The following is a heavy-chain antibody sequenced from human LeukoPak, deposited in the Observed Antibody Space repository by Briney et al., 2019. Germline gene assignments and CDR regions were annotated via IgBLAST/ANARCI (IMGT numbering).Heavy chain of an antibody. CDR3: ARLVRYCSGGSCPPDY. D-gene: IGHD2-15*01. V-gene: IGHV5-51*01. CDR2: MYPGDSDT. CDR1: GHTFTSYW. Sequence: GESLKVSCKTSGHTFTSYWIGWVRQMPGKGLEWMGIMYPGDSDTRYSPSFQGQVTISADKSISTAYLQWSSVRASDTAMYYCARLVRYCSGGSCPPDYWGQGTLVTVSS. J-gene: IGHJ4*02.